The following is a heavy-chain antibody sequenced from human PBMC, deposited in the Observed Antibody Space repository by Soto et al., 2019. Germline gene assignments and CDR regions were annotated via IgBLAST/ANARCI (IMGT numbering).Heavy chain of an antibody. Sequence: LVESGGGLVQPGGSLRLSCAASGFTFSNIWMSWVRRSPETGPEWVASISPDGGEIYYVDSVKGRFTISRDNTRKSLYRQMNSLRAEDTAVYYCAKGPRWGQGTLVTVSS. V-gene: IGHV3-7*01. CDR1: GFTFSNIW. J-gene: IGHJ4*02. CDR3: AKGPR. CDR2: ISPDGGEI.